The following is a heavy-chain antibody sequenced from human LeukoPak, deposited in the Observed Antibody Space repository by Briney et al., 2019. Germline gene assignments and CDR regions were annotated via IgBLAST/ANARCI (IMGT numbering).Heavy chain of an antibody. D-gene: IGHD6-13*01. CDR1: GFTFSSYA. Sequence: GGSLRLSCAASGFTFSSYAMTWVRQAPGKGLEWVSIISGASGGSTYYADSVKGRFTISRDNSKNTLYLQMNSLRAEDTALYYCARGGSSSWYPNFDYWGQGTLVTVSP. CDR2: ISGASGGST. J-gene: IGHJ4*02. CDR3: ARGGSSSWYPNFDY. V-gene: IGHV3-23*01.